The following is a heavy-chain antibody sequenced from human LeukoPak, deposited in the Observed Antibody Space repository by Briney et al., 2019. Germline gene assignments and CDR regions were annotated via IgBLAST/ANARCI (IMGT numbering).Heavy chain of an antibody. D-gene: IGHD3-22*01. J-gene: IGHJ4*02. CDR3: ARRGGYYYDSSGYEFDY. CDR1: GYSFTSYW. CDR2: IDPGDSDT. V-gene: IGHV5-51*01. Sequence: GESLKISCKGSGYSFTSYWIGGVRQMPGKGLEWRGIIDPGDSDTRYSPSFQGQVTISADKPISTAYLQWSSRKASDTAMYYCARRGGYYYDSSGYEFDYWGQGTLVTVSS.